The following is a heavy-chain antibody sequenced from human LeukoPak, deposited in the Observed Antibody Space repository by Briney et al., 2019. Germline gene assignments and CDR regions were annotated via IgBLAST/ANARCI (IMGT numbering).Heavy chain of an antibody. CDR2: INHSGST. Sequence: SETLSLTCAVYGGSFSGYYWSWLRQPPGKGLEWIGEINHSGSTNYNPSLKSRVTISVATSKNQFSLKLSSVTAADTAVYYCARRTPSSSWYPYYYYYYMDVWGKGTTVTISS. CDR3: ARRTPSSSWYPYYYYYYMDV. J-gene: IGHJ6*03. CDR1: GGSFSGYY. V-gene: IGHV4-34*01. D-gene: IGHD6-13*01.